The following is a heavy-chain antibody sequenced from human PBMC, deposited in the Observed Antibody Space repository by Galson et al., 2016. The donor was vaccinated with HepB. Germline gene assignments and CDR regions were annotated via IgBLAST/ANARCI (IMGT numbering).Heavy chain of an antibody. CDR3: ASYRVFYGMDV. V-gene: IGHV3-30*04. CDR1: SFTFSSYA. CDR2: ISDDGNKR. D-gene: IGHD4-11*01. Sequence: SLRLSCAPSSFTFSSYAMHWVRQAPGKGLEWVAVISDDGNKRYYADSVRGRFTISRDNSKNMLYLQMNSLRPEDTSVYYCASYRVFYGMDVWGQGTTVTVSS. J-gene: IGHJ6*02.